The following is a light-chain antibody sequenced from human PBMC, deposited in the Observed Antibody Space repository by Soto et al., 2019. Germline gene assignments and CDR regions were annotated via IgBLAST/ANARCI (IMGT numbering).Light chain of an antibody. CDR1: QSVSNN. V-gene: IGKV3-15*01. CDR3: QQYNDWWT. Sequence: EIVMTQSPATLSVSPGERATLSCRASQSVSNNLTWYQQKPGQPPRLLIYGASTRATGVPGRFSGSGSGTEFTLTIGSLQSEDFAVYYCQQYNDWWTFGQGTKVDI. J-gene: IGKJ1*01. CDR2: GAS.